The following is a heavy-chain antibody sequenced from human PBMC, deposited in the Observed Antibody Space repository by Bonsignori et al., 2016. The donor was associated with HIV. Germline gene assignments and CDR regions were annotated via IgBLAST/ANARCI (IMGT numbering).Heavy chain of an antibody. CDR1: GYSISSGYY. J-gene: IGHJ4*02. CDR2: IYHSGNS. Sequence: QVQLQESGPGLVKPSETLSLTCTVSGYSISSGYYWGWIRQPPGRGLEWIGSIYHSGNSYYNPSLKSRVTISVDTSKNQFSLKLSSVTAADTAVYYCARAHGNDYSNHRPEYWGQGTLVTVSS. D-gene: IGHD4-11*01. CDR3: ARAHGNDYSNHRPEY. V-gene: IGHV4-38-2*02.